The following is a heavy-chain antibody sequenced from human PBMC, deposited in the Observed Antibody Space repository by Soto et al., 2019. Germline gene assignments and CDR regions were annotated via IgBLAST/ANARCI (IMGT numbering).Heavy chain of an antibody. CDR3: QHETPMLTRDDS. J-gene: IGHJ4*02. V-gene: IGHV2-5*02. D-gene: IGHD3-16*01. CDR2: IYWDDDK. CDR1: GFLLSTSRVG. Sequence: YRATLVNTTQTLTLTCPFSGFLLSTSRVGLGWIRQPPGKALEWLALIYWDDDKRYSPSLKTRLTITKDTSKNQVVLTMPTMASIDSSTDNGQHETPMLTRDDSWGKGTQAKVS.